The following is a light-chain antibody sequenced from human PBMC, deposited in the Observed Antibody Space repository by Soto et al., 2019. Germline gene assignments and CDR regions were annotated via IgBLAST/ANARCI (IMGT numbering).Light chain of an antibody. CDR1: SSNIGSNT. V-gene: IGLV1-44*01. J-gene: IGLJ2*01. CDR2: SNS. Sequence: QSVLTQPPSASGTPGQRGTISCSGSSSNIGSNTVNWYQHLPGAAPKLLIYSNSQRPSGVPDRFSGSKSGTSASLAISGLQSEDESDYYCAAWDDSLNGVVFGGGTQLTVL. CDR3: AAWDDSLNGVV.